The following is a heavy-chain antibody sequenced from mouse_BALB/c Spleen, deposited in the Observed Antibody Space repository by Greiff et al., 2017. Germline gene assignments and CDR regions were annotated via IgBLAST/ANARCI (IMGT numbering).Heavy chain of an antibody. CDR3: ARGGGNYYGSSYDAMDY. CDR2: ISDGGSYT. Sequence: EVKVVESGGGLVKPGGSLKLSCAASGFTFSDYYMYWVRQTPEKRLEWVATISDGGSYTYYPDSVKGRFTISRDNAKNNLYLQMSSLKSEDTAMYYCARGGGNYYGSSYDAMDYWGQGTSVTVSS. D-gene: IGHD1-1*01. V-gene: IGHV5-4*02. J-gene: IGHJ4*01. CDR1: GFTFSDYY.